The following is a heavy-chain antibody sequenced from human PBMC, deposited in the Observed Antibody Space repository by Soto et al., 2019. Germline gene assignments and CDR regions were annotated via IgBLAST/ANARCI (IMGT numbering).Heavy chain of an antibody. CDR2: IIPILGIA. CDR3: ATSIITIFGVVTRLDGMDV. D-gene: IGHD3-3*01. Sequence: SVKVSCKASGGTFSSYTISWVRQAPGQGLEWMGRIIPILGIANYAQKFQGRVTITEDTSTSTAYMELSSLRSEDTAVYYCATSIITIFGVVTRLDGMDVWAKGPRSPSP. J-gene: IGHJ6*02. V-gene: IGHV1-69*02. CDR1: GGTFSSYT.